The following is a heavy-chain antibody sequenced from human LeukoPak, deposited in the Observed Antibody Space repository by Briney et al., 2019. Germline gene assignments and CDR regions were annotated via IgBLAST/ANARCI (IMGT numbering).Heavy chain of an antibody. J-gene: IGHJ4*02. D-gene: IGHD6-19*01. CDR2: INAGNGNT. Sequence: GASVKVSCKASGYTFTSYAMHWVRQAPGQRLEWMGWINAGNGNTKYSQKFQGRVTITRDTSASTAYMELSSLRSEDTAVYYCARDQGSGWGGVDYWAREPWSPSPQ. CDR1: GYTFTSYA. V-gene: IGHV1-3*01. CDR3: ARDQGSGWGGVDY.